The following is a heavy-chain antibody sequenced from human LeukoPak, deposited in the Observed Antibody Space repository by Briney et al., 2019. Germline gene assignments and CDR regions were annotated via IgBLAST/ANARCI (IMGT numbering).Heavy chain of an antibody. CDR3: ARHAYYYDSSGYLGGNAFDI. J-gene: IGHJ3*02. CDR1: GYSFTSYW. CDR2: IYPGDSDT. D-gene: IGHD3-22*01. Sequence: GESLKISCKGSGYSFTSYWIGWVRQMPGKGLEWMGIIYPGDSDTRYSPSFQGQVTISADKSISTAYLQWSSLKASDTAMYYCARHAYYYDSSGYLGGNAFDIWGQGTMVTVSS. V-gene: IGHV5-51*01.